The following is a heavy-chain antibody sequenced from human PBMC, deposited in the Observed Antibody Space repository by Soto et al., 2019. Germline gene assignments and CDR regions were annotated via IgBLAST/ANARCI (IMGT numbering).Heavy chain of an antibody. CDR1: GDSINIYF. Sequence: PSETLSLTCTISGDSINIYFWNWIRQTPGKGLEWIGYISYSGSTSYNPSLQIRVTISSDTSKNHFSLKLSSVTAADTAVYYCARARQRDTGRGLDVWGQGTTVTVSS. CDR2: ISYSGST. CDR3: ARARQRDTGRGLDV. D-gene: IGHD5-18*01. V-gene: IGHV4-59*01. J-gene: IGHJ6*02.